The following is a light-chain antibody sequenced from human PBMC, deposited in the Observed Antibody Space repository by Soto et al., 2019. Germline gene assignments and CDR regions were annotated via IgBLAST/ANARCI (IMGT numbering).Light chain of an antibody. J-gene: IGKJ3*01. CDR3: LQQYFYPVT. CDR1: QSVSSN. V-gene: IGKV3-15*01. Sequence: EIVMTQSPATLSVSPGERATLSCRASQSVSSNLAWYQQKPGQAPRLLIYGASTRATGIPARFSGSGSGTEFTLTISSLQSEDFATYYCLQQYFYPVTFGPGTTVDLK. CDR2: GAS.